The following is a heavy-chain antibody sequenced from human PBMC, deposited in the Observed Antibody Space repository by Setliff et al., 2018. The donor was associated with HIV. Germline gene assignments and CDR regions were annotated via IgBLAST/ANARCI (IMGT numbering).Heavy chain of an antibody. J-gene: IGHJ4*02. Sequence: GASVKVSCKASGYTFTSYGISWVRQAPGQGLEWMGWISAYNGNTNYAQKLQGRVTMTTDTSTSTAYMELRSLRPDDTAVYYCARDAPEPSYGGSQVYWGQGTLVTVSS. V-gene: IGHV1-18*01. CDR3: ARDAPEPSYGGSQVY. CDR2: ISAYNGNT. D-gene: IGHD5-12*01. CDR1: GYTFTSYG.